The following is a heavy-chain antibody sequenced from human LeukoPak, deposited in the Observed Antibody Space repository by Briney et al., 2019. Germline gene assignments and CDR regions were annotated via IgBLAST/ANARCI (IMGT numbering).Heavy chain of an antibody. D-gene: IGHD3-10*01. CDR2: ISSSSSYI. V-gene: IGHV3-21*01. CDR1: GFTFSSYS. J-gene: IGHJ4*02. Sequence: PGGSLRLSCAASGFTFSSYSMNWVRQAPGKGLEWVSSISSSSSYIYYADSVKGRFTISRDNAKNSLYLQMNSLRAEDTAVYFCARDPNFYGSGTYYPSYFDYWGQGTLVTVSS. CDR3: ARDPNFYGSGTYYPSYFDY.